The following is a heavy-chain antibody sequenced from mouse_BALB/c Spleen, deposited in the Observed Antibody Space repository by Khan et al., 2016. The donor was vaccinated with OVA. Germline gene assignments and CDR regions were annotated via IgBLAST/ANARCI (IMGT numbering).Heavy chain of an antibody. CDR3: AREAYRYDEYYFDY. V-gene: IGHV5-6-5*01. J-gene: IGHJ2*01. Sequence: EVELVESGGGLVKPGGSLKLSCAASGFTFSSYFMSWVRQTPEMRLAWVASISSGGTPSYLDRVKGRFTISRDNARNILYLQMNSLRSEDTAIYYCAREAYRYDEYYFDYGGQGTTLTVSS. D-gene: IGHD2-14*01. CDR1: GFTFSSYF. CDR2: ISSGGTP.